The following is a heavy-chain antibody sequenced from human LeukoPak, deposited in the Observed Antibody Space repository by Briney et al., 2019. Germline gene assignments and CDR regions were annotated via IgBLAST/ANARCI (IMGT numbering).Heavy chain of an antibody. V-gene: IGHV3-66*01. CDR2: IYSGGST. CDR3: ARVGSSSWSTNDAFDI. J-gene: IGHJ3*02. Sequence: GGSLRLSCAASGFTVSSNYMSWVRQAPGKGLEWVSVIYSGGSTYYADSVKGRFTISRDNSKNTLYLQMNSLRAEDTAVYYCARVGSSSWSTNDAFDIWGQGTMVTVSS. D-gene: IGHD6-13*01. CDR1: GFTVSSNY.